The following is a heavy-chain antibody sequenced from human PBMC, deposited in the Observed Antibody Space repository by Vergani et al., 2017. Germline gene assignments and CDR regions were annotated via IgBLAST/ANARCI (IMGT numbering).Heavy chain of an antibody. Sequence: QVQLQESGPGLVKPSQTLSLTCTVSGGSISSYYWSWIRQPPGKGLEWIGYIYYSGSTNYNPSLKSRVTISVDTSKNQFSLKLSSVTAADTAVYYCARGGGRMATAYWYFDLWGRGTLVTVSS. J-gene: IGHJ2*01. D-gene: IGHD5-24*01. CDR3: ARGGGRMATAYWYFDL. V-gene: IGHV4-59*01. CDR1: GGSISSYY. CDR2: IYYSGST.